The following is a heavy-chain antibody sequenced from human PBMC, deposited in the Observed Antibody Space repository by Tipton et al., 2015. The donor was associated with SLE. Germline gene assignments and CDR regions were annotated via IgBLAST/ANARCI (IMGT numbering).Heavy chain of an antibody. CDR2: INHSGST. D-gene: IGHD6-13*01. V-gene: IGHV4-34*01. CDR1: GGSISGYY. J-gene: IGHJ3*02. Sequence: TLSLTCTVSGGSISGYYWSWIRQPPGKGLEWIGEINHSGSTNYNPSLKSRVTISVDTSKNQFSLKLSSVTAADTAVYYCARGLSSSSWYGDDAFDIWGQGTMVTVSS. CDR3: ARGLSSSSWYGDDAFDI.